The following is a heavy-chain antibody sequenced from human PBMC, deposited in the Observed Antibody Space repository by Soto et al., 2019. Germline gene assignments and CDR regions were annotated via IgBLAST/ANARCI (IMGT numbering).Heavy chain of an antibody. CDR3: ARVIGGLYYFDY. D-gene: IGHD3-16*01. J-gene: IGHJ4*02. Sequence: ASVKVSCKASGYTFTSYAMHWVRQAPGQRLEWMGWINAGNGNRKYSQKFQGRVTITRDTSASTAYMELSSLRSEDTAVYYCARVIGGLYYFDYWGQGTLVTVS. CDR1: GYTFTSYA. CDR2: INAGNGNR. V-gene: IGHV1-3*01.